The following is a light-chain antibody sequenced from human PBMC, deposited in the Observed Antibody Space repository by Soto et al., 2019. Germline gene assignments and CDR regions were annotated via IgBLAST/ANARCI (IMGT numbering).Light chain of an antibody. CDR2: GAS. Sequence: EFVLTQSPGTLSLSPGERATLSCRASQTVSNNFLAWYQQKPGQAPRLLIYGASSRATGTPDRFSRSGSGTDFTLTIRRLETEHFGVYYCQQYATSPPRTFGQGTKVDIK. CDR3: QQYATSPPRT. V-gene: IGKV3-20*01. CDR1: QTVSNNF. J-gene: IGKJ1*01.